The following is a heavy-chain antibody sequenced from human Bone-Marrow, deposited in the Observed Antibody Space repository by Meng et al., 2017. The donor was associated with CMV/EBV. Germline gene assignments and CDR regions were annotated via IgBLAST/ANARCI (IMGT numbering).Heavy chain of an antibody. Sequence: GESLKISCVASGFTFSTYEFSWVRQAPGKGLEWLSYIDSAGTTTLYADSVKGRFTISRHDAQNSLYLQMTSLRADDTAVYYCSRENSGLDSWGQGTLVTVSS. CDR1: GFTFSTYE. CDR2: IDSAGTTT. CDR3: SRENSGLDS. J-gene: IGHJ5*01. V-gene: IGHV3-48*03.